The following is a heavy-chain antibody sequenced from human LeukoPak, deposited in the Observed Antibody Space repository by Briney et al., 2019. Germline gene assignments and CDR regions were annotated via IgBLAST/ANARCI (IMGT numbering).Heavy chain of an antibody. CDR3: ARCRYTYGYWDN. CDR2: INPNSGGT. V-gene: IGHV1-2*02. D-gene: IGHD5-18*01. Sequence: ASVKVSCKASGYTFTGYYMRWVRQAPGQGLEWMGWINPNSGGTKYAQKFQGGVTMTRDTSISTAYMELSGLTSDDTAVYYCARCRYTYGYWDNWGQGTLVTVSS. J-gene: IGHJ4*02. CDR1: GYTFTGYY.